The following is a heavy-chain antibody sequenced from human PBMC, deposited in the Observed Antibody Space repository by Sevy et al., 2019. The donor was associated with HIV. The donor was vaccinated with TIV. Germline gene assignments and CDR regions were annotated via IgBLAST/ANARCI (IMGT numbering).Heavy chain of an antibody. Sequence: ASVKVSCKASGGTFSSYAISWVRQAPGQGLEWMGGIIPIFGTANYAQKFQGRVTITADESTNTAYMELSSLRSEDTAVYYCARVPYYDSSGYYPGDYWGQGTLVTVSS. CDR3: ARVPYYDSSGYYPGDY. J-gene: IGHJ4*02. D-gene: IGHD3-22*01. CDR1: GGTFSSYA. CDR2: IIPIFGTA. V-gene: IGHV1-69*13.